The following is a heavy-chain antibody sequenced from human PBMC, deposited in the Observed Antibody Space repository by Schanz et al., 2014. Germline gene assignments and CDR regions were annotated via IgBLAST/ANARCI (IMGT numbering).Heavy chain of an antibody. CDR1: GGTFNSYT. CDR2: IIPILGIA. CDR3: ASSGAGYSSSWDFDY. V-gene: IGHV1-69*02. D-gene: IGHD6-13*01. J-gene: IGHJ4*02. Sequence: QVQLVQSEAEVKKPGSSVKVSCKASGGTFNSYTISWVRQAPGQGLEWMGRIIPILGIANYAQNFQGRVTITADKSTSTAYMELTSLRSEDTAVYYCASSGAGYSSSWDFDYWGQGTLGTVSS.